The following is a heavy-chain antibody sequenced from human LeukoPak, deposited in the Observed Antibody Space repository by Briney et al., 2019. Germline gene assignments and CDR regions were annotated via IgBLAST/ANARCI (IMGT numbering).Heavy chain of an antibody. Sequence: SETLSLTCTVSGGSIRSSSYYWSWIRQPPGKGLEWIGYIYYSGSTNYNPSLKSRVTISVDTSKNQFSLKLSSVTAADTAVYYCARFGVYCSGGSCYSPYYYYYYMDVWGKGTTVTVSS. CDR1: GGSIRSSSYY. V-gene: IGHV4-61*01. CDR2: IYYSGST. CDR3: ARFGVYCSGGSCYSPYYYYYYMDV. D-gene: IGHD2-15*01. J-gene: IGHJ6*03.